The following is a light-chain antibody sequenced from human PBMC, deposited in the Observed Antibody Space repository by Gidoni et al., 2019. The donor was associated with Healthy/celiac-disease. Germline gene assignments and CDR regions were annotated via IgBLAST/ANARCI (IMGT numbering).Light chain of an antibody. CDR2: DAS. CDR1: QGISSA. J-gene: IGKJ5*01. Sequence: AIQLTQSPSSLSASVGDRVTITCRASQGISSALAWYQQKPGKAPKLMIYDASSLESGVPSRFSGSGSGTDFPLSISSLPPEAFASYYCQQFNSYPLTFGQGTRLEIK. CDR3: QQFNSYPLT. V-gene: IGKV1-13*02.